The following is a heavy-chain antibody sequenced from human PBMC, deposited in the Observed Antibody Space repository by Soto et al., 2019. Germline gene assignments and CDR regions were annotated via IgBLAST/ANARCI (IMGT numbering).Heavy chain of an antibody. Sequence: PSETLSLTCTVSGGSVNSDTHYWSWIRQPPGKRLEWIGFIYSSGSTNYNPSLKSRVTMSVDTSKNQFSLKLRSVIVADTAVYHCARFVRSCSGTTCYTRADVWGQGTTVTGSS. D-gene: IGHD2-2*02. J-gene: IGHJ6*02. CDR2: IYSSGST. CDR3: ARFVRSCSGTTCYTRADV. V-gene: IGHV4-61*01. CDR1: GGSVNSDTHY.